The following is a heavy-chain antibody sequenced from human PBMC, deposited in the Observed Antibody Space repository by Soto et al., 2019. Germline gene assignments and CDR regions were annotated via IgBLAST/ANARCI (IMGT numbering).Heavy chain of an antibody. CDR2: IYYSGRT. V-gene: IGHV4-59*01. CDR3: ARGYCSSTSCYIWDNWFDP. D-gene: IGHD2-2*02. CDR1: GGSISNYY. Sequence: PSETLSLTCIVSGGSISNYYWSWTRQPPGKGLEWIGYIYYSGRTNYNPSLKSRVTISVDTSKNQFSLKLSSVTAADTAVYYCARGYCSSTSCYIWDNWFDPWGQGTLVTVSS. J-gene: IGHJ5*02.